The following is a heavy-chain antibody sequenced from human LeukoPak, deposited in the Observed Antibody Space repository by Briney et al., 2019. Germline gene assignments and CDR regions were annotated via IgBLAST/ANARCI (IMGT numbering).Heavy chain of an antibody. CDR2: IDSGSNNI. J-gene: IGHJ4*02. Sequence: GGSLRLSCAASGFTFSTYSMNWVRQAPGKGLEWVSDIDSGSNNIHYADSVKGRFTISRDDAKNSLYLQMNSLRAEDTAVYYCARVEDYDILAGFDYWGQGTLVTVSS. D-gene: IGHD3-9*01. V-gene: IGHV3-48*01. CDR1: GFTFSTYS. CDR3: ARVEDYDILAGFDY.